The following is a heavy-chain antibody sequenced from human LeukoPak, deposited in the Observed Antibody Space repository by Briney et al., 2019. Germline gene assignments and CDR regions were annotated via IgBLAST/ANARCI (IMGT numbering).Heavy chain of an antibody. J-gene: IGHJ4*02. V-gene: IGHV4-38-2*01. CDR1: GYSISSGYY. CDR3: ARPVAVAGSYYFDS. D-gene: IGHD6-13*01. Sequence: KPSETLSLTCAVSGYSISSGYYWGWIRQPPGKGLEWIGSMFHSGSIYYNPSLKSRVTISIDTSKNQFSLKLSSVSAADTAVYYCARPVAVAGSYYFDSWGQGTLVTVSS. CDR2: MFHSGSI.